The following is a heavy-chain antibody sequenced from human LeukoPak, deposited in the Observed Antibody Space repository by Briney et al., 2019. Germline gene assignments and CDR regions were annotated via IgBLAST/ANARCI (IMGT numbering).Heavy chain of an antibody. D-gene: IGHD2-2*01. J-gene: IGHJ5*02. CDR2: IYYSGST. CDR3: ARHQSREYQLLSSNNWFDP. Sequence: YWGWIRQPPGKGLEWIGSIYYSGSTYYNPSLKSRVTISVDTSKNQFSLKLSSVTAADTAVYYCARHQSREYQLLSSNNWFDPWGQGTLVTVSS. V-gene: IGHV4-39*01. CDR1: Y.